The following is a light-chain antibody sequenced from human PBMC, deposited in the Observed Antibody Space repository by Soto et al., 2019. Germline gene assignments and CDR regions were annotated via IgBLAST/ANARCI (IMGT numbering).Light chain of an antibody. V-gene: IGLV2-14*01. J-gene: IGLJ3*02. CDR3: SSYTSSSTRV. Sequence: SALPQPASVSGSPGQSITISCTGTSSDVGGYHYVSWYQQHPGKAPKLMIYDVSNRPSGVSNRCSGSKSGNTASLTISGLQAEDEADYYCSSYTSSSTRVFGGGTKLTVL. CDR1: SSDVGGYHY. CDR2: DVS.